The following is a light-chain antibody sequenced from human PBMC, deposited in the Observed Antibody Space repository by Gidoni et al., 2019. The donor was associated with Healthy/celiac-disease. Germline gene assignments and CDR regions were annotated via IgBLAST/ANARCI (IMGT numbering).Light chain of an antibody. Sequence: EIVRTQCPATLSVSPGERATLSCRDRQSVSSNVAWSPQKPGQAPRLLIYGSSTRATRLPARFSGSGSGTEFPLTISRLSSEDFVVYYRQQYNNWPLTFGGGTQVEIK. CDR1: QSVSSN. J-gene: IGKJ4*01. CDR2: GSS. CDR3: QQYNNWPLT. V-gene: IGKV3-15*01.